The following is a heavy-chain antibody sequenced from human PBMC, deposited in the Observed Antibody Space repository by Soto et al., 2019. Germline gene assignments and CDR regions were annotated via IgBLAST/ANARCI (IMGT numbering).Heavy chain of an antibody. CDR1: GGSLGGFH. J-gene: IGHJ4*01. V-gene: IGHV4-34*01. Sequence: QVQLQQWGAGLLKPSETLSLTCAVSGGSLGGFHWSWIRQPPGKGLEWIGEISRSGSTNYDTSLKSRVTMSMDTSRNQVSLNLSSVTAADTAVYYCARGRTAAFIETRLFRVLFDLWGHGNLVIVSS. D-gene: IGHD3-10*01. CDR3: ARGRTAAFIETRLFRVLFDL. CDR2: ISRSGST.